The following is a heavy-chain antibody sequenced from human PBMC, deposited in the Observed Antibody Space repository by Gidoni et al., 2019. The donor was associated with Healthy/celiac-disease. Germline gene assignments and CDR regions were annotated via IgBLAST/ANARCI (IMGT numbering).Heavy chain of an antibody. J-gene: IGHJ4*02. D-gene: IGHD4-17*01. CDR2: ISYDGSNK. CDR3: ASVGGYGDPPLDDY. Sequence: QVQLVASGGGVVQPGRSLRLSCAASGFTFSSYAMHWVRQAPGKGLEWVAVISYDGSNKYYADSVKGRFTISRDNSKNTLYLQMNSLRAEDTAVYYCASVGGYGDPPLDDYWGQGTLVTVSS. CDR1: GFTFSSYA. V-gene: IGHV3-30*04.